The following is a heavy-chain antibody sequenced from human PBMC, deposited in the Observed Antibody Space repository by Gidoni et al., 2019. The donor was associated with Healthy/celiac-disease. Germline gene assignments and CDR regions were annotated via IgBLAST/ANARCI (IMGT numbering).Heavy chain of an antibody. CDR1: VGSISSYY. CDR2: ISYSGST. J-gene: IGHJ4*02. D-gene: IGHD3-3*01. CDR3: ARLYYDFGSGRPYYFDY. Sequence: QVQLQESGPGLVKPSETMYLTCTVSVGSISSYYWCWIRQPPGKGLEWIGYISYSGSTNYNPSLKSRVTISVDTSKNQFSLKLSSVTAADTAVYYCARLYYDFGSGRPYYFDYWGQGTLVTVSS. V-gene: IGHV4-59*01.